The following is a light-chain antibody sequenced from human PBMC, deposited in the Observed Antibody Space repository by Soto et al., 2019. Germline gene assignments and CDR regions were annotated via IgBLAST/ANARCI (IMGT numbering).Light chain of an antibody. V-gene: IGLV2-14*01. Sequence: QSALTQPASVSGSPGQSITISCTGTSSDVGGYNYVSWYQQHPGKGPKLMIYDVSTRPPGVSNRFSGSKSGNTASLTISGLQAEDEADYYCSSYTTSSTPYNVFGTGTSSPS. CDR2: DVS. CDR3: SSYTTSSTPYNV. J-gene: IGLJ1*01. CDR1: SSDVGGYNY.